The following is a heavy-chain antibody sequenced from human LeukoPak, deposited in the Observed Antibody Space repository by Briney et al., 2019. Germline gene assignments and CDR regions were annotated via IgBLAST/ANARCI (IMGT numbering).Heavy chain of an antibody. Sequence: GGSLRLSCAASGFTVSSNYMSWVRQAPGKGLEWVSVIYSGGSTYYADSVKGRFTISRDNSKNTLYLQMNSLRAEDTAVYYCAKLTTMIVVVIIDYWGQGTLVTVSS. J-gene: IGHJ4*02. CDR3: AKLTTMIVVVIIDY. D-gene: IGHD3-22*01. CDR2: IYSGGST. V-gene: IGHV3-53*01. CDR1: GFTVSSNY.